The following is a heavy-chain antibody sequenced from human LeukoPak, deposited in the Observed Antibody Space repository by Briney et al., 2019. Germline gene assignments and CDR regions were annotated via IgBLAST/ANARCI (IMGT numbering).Heavy chain of an antibody. CDR1: GGSISSGGYS. CDR3: ARDNDSGDAFDI. CDR2: IYHSGST. J-gene: IGHJ3*02. D-gene: IGHD1-26*01. V-gene: IGHV4-30-2*01. Sequence: PSETLSLTCAVSGGSISSGGYSWSWIRQPPGKGLEWIGYIYHSGSTYYNPSLKSRVTISVDTSKNQFSLKLSSVTAADTAVYYCARDNDSGDAFDIWGQGTMVTVSS.